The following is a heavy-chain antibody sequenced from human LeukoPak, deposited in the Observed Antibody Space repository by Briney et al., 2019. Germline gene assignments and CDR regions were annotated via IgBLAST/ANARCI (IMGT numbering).Heavy chain of an antibody. D-gene: IGHD3/OR15-3a*01. CDR1: GYSISSGYY. Sequence: PSETLSLTCTVSGYSISSGYYWDWIRQPPGKGLEWIGTLSHSGSSYYNPSLKSRVTISVDTSKNQFSLNLSSVTAADTAVYYCARVDPGRVLDYWGQGTLVTVSS. J-gene: IGHJ4*02. V-gene: IGHV4-38-2*02. CDR2: LSHSGSS. CDR3: ARVDPGRVLDY.